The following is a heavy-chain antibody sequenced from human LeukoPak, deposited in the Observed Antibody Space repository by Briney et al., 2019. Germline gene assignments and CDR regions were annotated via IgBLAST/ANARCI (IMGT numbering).Heavy chain of an antibody. CDR3: ARLSRDGYNWFDY. V-gene: IGHV4-61*02. J-gene: IGHJ4*02. D-gene: IGHD5-24*01. CDR1: GGSISSGSYY. CDR2: IYTSGST. Sequence: SETLSLTCTVSGGSISSGSYYWSWIRQPAGKGLEWIGRIYTSGSTNYNPSLKSRVTISVDTSKNQFSLKLSSVTAADTAVYYCARLSRDGYNWFDYWGQGTLVTVSS.